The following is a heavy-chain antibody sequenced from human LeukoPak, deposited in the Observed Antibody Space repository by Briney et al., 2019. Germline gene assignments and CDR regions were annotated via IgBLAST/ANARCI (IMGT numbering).Heavy chain of an antibody. J-gene: IGHJ4*02. CDR2: INPNSGGT. CDR3: ARPGVRYYYDSSGYHLDFDF. D-gene: IGHD3-22*01. Sequence: ASVKVSCKTSGYTFTGYYMHWVRQAPGQGLEWMGWINPNSGGTNYPQKFQGRVTMTRDTSITTAYMELSSLRSDDTAVYYCARPGVRYYYDSSGYHLDFDFWGQGTLVTVSS. V-gene: IGHV1-2*02. CDR1: GYTFTGYY.